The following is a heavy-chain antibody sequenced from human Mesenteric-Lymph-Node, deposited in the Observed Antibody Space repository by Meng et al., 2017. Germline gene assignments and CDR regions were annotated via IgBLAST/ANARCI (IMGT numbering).Heavy chain of an antibody. V-gene: IGHV3-30*01. CDR3: ARDVDTAMATGLDY. D-gene: IGHD5-18*01. Sequence: GGSLRLSCAASGFTFSSYAMHWVRQAPGKGLEWVAVISYDGSNKYYADSVKGRFTISRDNPKNTLYLQMNSLRAEDTAVYYCARDVDTAMATGLDYWGQGTLVTVSS. CDR1: GFTFSSYA. J-gene: IGHJ4*02. CDR2: ISYDGSNK.